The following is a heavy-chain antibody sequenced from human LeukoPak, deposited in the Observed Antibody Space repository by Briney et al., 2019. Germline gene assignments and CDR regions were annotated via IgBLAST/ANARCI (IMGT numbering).Heavy chain of an antibody. CDR3: ARADYGDYVPYFDY. Sequence: GGSLRLSCAASGFTFSSYWMSWVRQAPGKGLEWVANIKQDGSEKYYVDSVKGRFTISRDNAKNSLYLQMNSLRAEDTAVYYCARADYGDYVPYFDYWGQGTLVTVSS. CDR1: GFTFSSYW. D-gene: IGHD4-17*01. J-gene: IGHJ4*02. CDR2: IKQDGSEK. V-gene: IGHV3-7*01.